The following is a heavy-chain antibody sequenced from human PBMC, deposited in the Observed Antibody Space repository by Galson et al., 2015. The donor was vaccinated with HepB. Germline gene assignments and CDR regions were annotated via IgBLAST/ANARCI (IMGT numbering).Heavy chain of an antibody. CDR2: TYYRSKWYN. CDR3: ARDPQSGVVPAAPVDYYYGMDV. Sequence: CAISGDSVSSNNAAWNWIRQSPSRGLEWLGRTYYRSKWYNDYAVSVKSRITINPDTSKNQFSLQLNSVTPEDTAVYYCARDPQSGVVPAAPVDYYYGMDVWGQGTTVTVSS. J-gene: IGHJ6*02. D-gene: IGHD2-2*01. V-gene: IGHV6-1*01. CDR1: GDSVSSNNAA.